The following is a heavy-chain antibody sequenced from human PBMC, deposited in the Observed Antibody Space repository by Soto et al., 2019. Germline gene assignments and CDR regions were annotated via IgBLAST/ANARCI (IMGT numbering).Heavy chain of an antibody. V-gene: IGHV3-23*01. CDR2: ISGSGGST. CDR3: AKDLFSGYDTDYDKDV. CDR1: GFTFSSYA. D-gene: IGHD5-12*01. J-gene: IGHJ6*02. Sequence: GGSLRLSCAASGFTFSSYAMSWVRQAPGKGLEWVSAISGSGGSTYYADSVKGRFTISRDNSKNTLYLQMNSLRAEDTAVYYCAKDLFSGYDTDYDKDVWGQGTSVTVSS.